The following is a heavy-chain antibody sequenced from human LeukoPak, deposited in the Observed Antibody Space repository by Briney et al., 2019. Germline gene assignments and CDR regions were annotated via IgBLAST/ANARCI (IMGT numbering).Heavy chain of an antibody. Sequence: SETLSLTCTVSGCSISSYYRSWIRQPPGKGLEWIGYIYYSGSTNYNPSLKSRVTISVDTSKNQFSLKLSSVTAADTAVYYCARVTYYDFWSGSPLFDYWGQGTLVTVSS. CDR2: IYYSGST. V-gene: IGHV4-59*01. J-gene: IGHJ4*02. D-gene: IGHD3-3*01. CDR1: GCSISSYY. CDR3: ARVTYYDFWSGSPLFDY.